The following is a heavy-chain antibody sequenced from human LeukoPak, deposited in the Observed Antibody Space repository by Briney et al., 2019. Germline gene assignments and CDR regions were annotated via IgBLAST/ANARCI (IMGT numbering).Heavy chain of an antibody. V-gene: IGHV1-18*01. D-gene: IGHD3-3*01. CDR1: GYTFTSYG. J-gene: IGHJ6*02. CDR3: ARESPMGFLEWLFPPYYYYGMDV. Sequence: GASVKVSCKASGYTFTSYGFSWVRQAPGQGLEWMGWISTYYGNTNYAQKLQDRVTMTTDTSTSTAYMELRSLRSDDTAVYYCARESPMGFLEWLFPPYYYYGMDVWGQGTTVTVSS. CDR2: ISTYYGNT.